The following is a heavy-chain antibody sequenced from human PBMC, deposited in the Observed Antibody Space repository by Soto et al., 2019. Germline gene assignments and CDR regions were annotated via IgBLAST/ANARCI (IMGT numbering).Heavy chain of an antibody. CDR1: GGTFSSYA. CDR3: ARGDYDILTGLMNYYYYGMDV. CDR2: IIPIFGTA. J-gene: IGHJ6*02. V-gene: IGHV1-69*01. D-gene: IGHD3-9*01. Sequence: QVQLVQSGAEVKKPGSSVKVSCKASGGTFSSYAISWVRQAPGQGLEWMGGIIPIFGTANYAQKFQGRVTITADESTSTAYMELSSLRSEDTAVYYCARGDYDILTGLMNYYYYGMDVWGQGTTVTVSS.